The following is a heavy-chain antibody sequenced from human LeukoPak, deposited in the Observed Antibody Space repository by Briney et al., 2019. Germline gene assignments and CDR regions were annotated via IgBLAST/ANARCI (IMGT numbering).Heavy chain of an antibody. CDR1: GYTFTSYD. CDR2: MNPNSGNT. V-gene: IGHV1-8*03. D-gene: IGHD3-10*01. Sequence: ASVKVSCKASGYTFTSYDINWVRQATGQGLEWMGWMNPNSGNTGYAQKFQGRVTITRNTSISTAYMELSSLRSEDTAVYYCARDYGSGSYIYYYYMDVWGKGTTVTISS. CDR3: ARDYGSGSYIYYYYMDV. J-gene: IGHJ6*03.